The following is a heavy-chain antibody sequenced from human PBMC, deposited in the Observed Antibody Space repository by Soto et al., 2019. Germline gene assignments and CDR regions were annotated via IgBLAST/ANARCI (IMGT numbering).Heavy chain of an antibody. CDR1: GYTFTMYG. CDR2: IYPYNGNT. V-gene: IGHV1-18*01. D-gene: IGHD2-2*01. Sequence: QVHLVQSGTEVKQPGASVKVSCKASGYTFTMYGITWVRQAPGERLEWWGWIYPYNGNTDYAPALQGRLTLPTDTPASTVYMELRSLRSDDTALYFCARSDFTALSSSSYWGQGSQVTVSS. J-gene: IGHJ4*02. CDR3: ARSDFTALSSSSY.